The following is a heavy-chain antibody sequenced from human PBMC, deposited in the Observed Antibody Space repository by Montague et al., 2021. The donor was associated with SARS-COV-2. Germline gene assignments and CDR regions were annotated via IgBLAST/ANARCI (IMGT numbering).Heavy chain of an antibody. V-gene: IGHV4-34*01. Sequence: SETLSLTCAVYGGSFSGNYWSWTRQPPGKGLEWIASIHIGGTSYLNPSLKSRVTISIDSSKNQFSLNVTSVTAADTAVYFCARSRDWYLGNWGQGTLATVSS. J-gene: IGHJ4*02. D-gene: IGHD3-9*01. CDR3: ARSRDWYLGN. CDR1: GGSFSGNY. CDR2: IHIGGTS.